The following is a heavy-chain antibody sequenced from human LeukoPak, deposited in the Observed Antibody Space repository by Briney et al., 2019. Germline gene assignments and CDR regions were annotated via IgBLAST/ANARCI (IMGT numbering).Heavy chain of an antibody. V-gene: IGHV1-69*01. CDR2: IIPIFGTA. J-gene: IGHJ6*03. D-gene: IGHD3-3*01. Sequence: SVKVSCKASGGTFSSYAISWVRQAPGQGLEWMGGIIPIFGTANYAQKFQGRVTITADESTSTAYMELSSLRSEDTAVYYCARRRVDYDFWSGYYSPYYYYYMDVWGKGTTVTVSS. CDR3: ARRRVDYDFWSGYYSPYYYYYMDV. CDR1: GGTFSSYA.